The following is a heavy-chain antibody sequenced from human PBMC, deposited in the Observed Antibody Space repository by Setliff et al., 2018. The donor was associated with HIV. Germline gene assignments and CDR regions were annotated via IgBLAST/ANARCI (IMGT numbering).Heavy chain of an antibody. CDR2: IIPMSGTG. V-gene: IGHV1-69*05. Sequence: SVKVSCKASGGTFSSYGISWVRQAPGQGLEWMGGIIPMSGTGFYAQKFRDRVTITTDENRSTAYMELNSLRPEDTGVFYCAREATYYYDGSGYYYFDYWGRGTLVTVSS. D-gene: IGHD3-22*01. J-gene: IGHJ4*02. CDR1: GGTFSSYG. CDR3: AREATYYYDGSGYYYFDY.